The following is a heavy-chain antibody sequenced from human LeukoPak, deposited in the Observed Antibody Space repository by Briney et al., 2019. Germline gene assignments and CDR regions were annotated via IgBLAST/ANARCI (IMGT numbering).Heavy chain of an antibody. D-gene: IGHD3-10*01. V-gene: IGHV1-2*06. CDR3: AREERYYGSGSRFNY. CDR2: INPNSGGT. CDR1: GYTFTVFY. Sequence: ASVKVSCEASGYTFTVFYMHWVRQAPGQGLEWLGRINPNSGGTNYAQKLQGRVTMTTDTSTSTAYMELRSLRSDDTAVYYRAREERYYGSGSRFNYWGQGTLVTVSS. J-gene: IGHJ4*02.